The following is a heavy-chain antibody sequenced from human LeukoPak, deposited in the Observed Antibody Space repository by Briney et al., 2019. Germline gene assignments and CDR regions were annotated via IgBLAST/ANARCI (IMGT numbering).Heavy chain of an antibody. V-gene: IGHV1-69-2*01. CDR2: VDPEDGET. D-gene: IGHD1-1*01. J-gene: IGHJ4*02. Sequence: GASVKVSCKASGYTFTDYYMHWVQQAPGKGLEWMGRVDPEDGETIYAGKFQGRVTITADTSTDTAYMELSSLRSEDTAVYYCATDRGPKLVKEESSFDYWGQGTLVTVSS. CDR3: ATDRGPKLVKEESSFDY. CDR1: GYTFTDYY.